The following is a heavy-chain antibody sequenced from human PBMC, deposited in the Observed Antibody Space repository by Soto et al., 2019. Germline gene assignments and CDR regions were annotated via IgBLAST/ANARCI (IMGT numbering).Heavy chain of an antibody. D-gene: IGHD5-12*01. Sequence: QLQLQESGPGLVKPSETLSLTCSVSGGSISGSSGYYWAWIRQPPGKGLEWIGSGYYSGNTYYGPSLKSRVTLSVDTSKNQFSLKLTSVTAADTAVYYCARHPNSGWLEYWGQGNLVTVSS. CDR1: GGSISGSSGYY. J-gene: IGHJ4*02. CDR2: GYYSGNT. CDR3: ARHPNSGWLEY. V-gene: IGHV4-39*01.